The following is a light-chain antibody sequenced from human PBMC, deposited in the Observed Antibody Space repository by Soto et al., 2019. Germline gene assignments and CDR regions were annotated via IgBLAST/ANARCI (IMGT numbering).Light chain of an antibody. J-gene: IGKJ4*01. CDR1: QRVSSY. Sequence: EIVLTQSPATLSLSPGERATLSCRASQRVSSYLAWYQQKPGQAPRLLIYDASNRATDIPARFSGSGSGTDFTLTISSLEPEDFAVYYCQHLSNLLTFGGGTKVEIK. CDR3: QHLSNLLT. V-gene: IGKV3-11*01. CDR2: DAS.